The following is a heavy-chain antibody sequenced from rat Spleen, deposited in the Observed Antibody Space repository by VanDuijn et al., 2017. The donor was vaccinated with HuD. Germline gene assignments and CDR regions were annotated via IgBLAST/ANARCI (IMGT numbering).Heavy chain of an antibody. CDR3: ARFPFGAPFDY. V-gene: IGHV3-1*01. J-gene: IGHJ2*01. D-gene: IGHD3-1*01. CDR1: GYSITSNY. Sequence: EVQLQESGPGLVKPSQSLSLTCSVTGYSITSNYWGWIRKFPGNKMEWMGYISYSGSTSYNPSLKSRISITRDTSKNQFFLQLTSVTTEDTATYYCARFPFGAPFDYWGQGVMVTVSS. CDR2: ISYSGST.